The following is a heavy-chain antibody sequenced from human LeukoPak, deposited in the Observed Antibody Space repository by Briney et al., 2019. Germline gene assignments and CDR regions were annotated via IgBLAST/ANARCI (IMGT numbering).Heavy chain of an antibody. CDR3: ATRAAAGTYYYYGMDV. J-gene: IGHJ6*02. CDR2: INPSDGST. V-gene: IGHV1-46*01. Sequence: EASVKVSCKASGYTFTSYYMQWVRQAPGEGLEWMGIINPSDGSTSYAQKFQGRVTMTEDTSTDTAYMELSSLRSEDTAVYYCATRAAAGTYYYYGMDVWGQGTTVTVSS. CDR1: GYTFTSYY. D-gene: IGHD6-13*01.